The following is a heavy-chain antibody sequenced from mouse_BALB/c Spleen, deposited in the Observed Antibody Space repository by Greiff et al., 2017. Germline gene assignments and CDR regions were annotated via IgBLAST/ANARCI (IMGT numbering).Heavy chain of an antibody. CDR2: IWSGGST. Sequence: VKLMESGPGLVQPSQSLSITCTVSGFSLTSYGVHWVRQSPGKGLEWLGVIWSGGSTDYNAAFISRLSISKDNSKSQVFFKMNSLQANDTAIYYCATAYYGNYYYAMDYWGQGTSVTVSS. V-gene: IGHV2-2*02. J-gene: IGHJ4*01. D-gene: IGHD2-10*01. CDR1: GFSLTSYG. CDR3: ATAYYGNYYYAMDY.